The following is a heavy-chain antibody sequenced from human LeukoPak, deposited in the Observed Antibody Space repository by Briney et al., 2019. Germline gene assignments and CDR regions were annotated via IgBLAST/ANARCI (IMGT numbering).Heavy chain of an antibody. Sequence: GGSLRLSCAASGFTFSTYAMSWVRQAPGKGLEWVSGISGSGDSTYYADSVKGRFTISRDDSKNTVYLQMTSLRAEDTAVYYCAKERKVGRVTVFYYWGQGTMVTSSS. CDR3: AKERKVGRVTVFYY. CDR1: GFTFSTYA. D-gene: IGHD3-16*02. CDR2: ISGSGDST. V-gene: IGHV3-23*01. J-gene: IGHJ4*02.